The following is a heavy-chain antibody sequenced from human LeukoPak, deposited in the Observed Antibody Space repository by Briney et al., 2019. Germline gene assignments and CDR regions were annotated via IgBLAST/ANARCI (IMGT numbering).Heavy chain of an antibody. CDR2: IIPMFGTA. D-gene: IGHD1-20*01. CDR1: GGTFSSYA. Sequence: ASVKVSCKASGGTFSSYAISWVRQAPGQGLKWIGGIIPMFGTANYAEKFQGRVTITADEPTSTVYMEVSSLRSEDTAVYSCASPSYITVTPYYYYGMDVWGQGTTVTVSS. V-gene: IGHV1-69*13. CDR3: ASPSYITVTPYYYYGMDV. J-gene: IGHJ6*02.